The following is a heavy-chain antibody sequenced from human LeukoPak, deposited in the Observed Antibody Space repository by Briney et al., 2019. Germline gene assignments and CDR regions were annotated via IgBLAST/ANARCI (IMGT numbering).Heavy chain of an antibody. CDR1: GGSISSSGHY. V-gene: IGHV4-39*07. Sequence: ETLSLTCSVSGGSISSSGHYWGWIRQSPEKGLDWIGSIYSNGNTYYNPSVKSRVTISVDTSKNQFSLKLTSVTAAETAAYYCARSATVTTGYFDYWGQGALVTVSS. D-gene: IGHD4-17*01. CDR2: IYSNGNT. J-gene: IGHJ4*02. CDR3: ARSATVTTGYFDY.